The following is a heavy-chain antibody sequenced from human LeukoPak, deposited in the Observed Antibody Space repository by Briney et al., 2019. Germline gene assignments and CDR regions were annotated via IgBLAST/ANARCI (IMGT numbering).Heavy chain of an antibody. D-gene: IGHD3-16*01. CDR3: ARDPGYESWSPFWGGMDV. J-gene: IGHJ6*04. CDR1: GFTFSSSW. Sequence: GGSLRLSCAASGFTFSSSWMHWVRQAPGKGLVWVSRITRDGSSTTYVDSVKGRFTTSRDNAKNTLCLQMDSLRDDDTAVYYCARDPGYESWSPFWGGMDVWGNGTTVIVTS. V-gene: IGHV3-74*01. CDR2: ITRDGSST.